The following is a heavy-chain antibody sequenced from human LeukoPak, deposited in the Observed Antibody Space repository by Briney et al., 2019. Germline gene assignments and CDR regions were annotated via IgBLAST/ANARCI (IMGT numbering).Heavy chain of an antibody. CDR1: GGSFSGYY. Sequence: PSETLSLTCAVYGGSFSGYYWSWIRQPPGKGLEWIGEINHSGSTNYNPSLKSRVTISVDTSKNQFSLKLSSVTAADTAVYYCARGLVVPAAMLSYYCYMDVWGKGTTVTVSS. CDR2: INHSGST. V-gene: IGHV4-34*01. CDR3: ARGLVVPAAMLSYYCYMDV. J-gene: IGHJ6*03. D-gene: IGHD2-2*01.